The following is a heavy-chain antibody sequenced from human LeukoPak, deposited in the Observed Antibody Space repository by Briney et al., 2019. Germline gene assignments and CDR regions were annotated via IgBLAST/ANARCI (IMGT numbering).Heavy chain of an antibody. J-gene: IGHJ6*03. Sequence: SVKVSCKASGGTFSSYAISWVRQAPGQGPEWMGGIIPIFGTTNYAQKFQDRVTITADKSTSTAYMELSSLRSEDTAVYYCARVVGLTGYSSSWYSGYYHYMDVWGKGTTVTVSS. D-gene: IGHD6-13*01. CDR2: IIPIFGTT. V-gene: IGHV1-69*06. CDR3: ARVVGLTGYSSSWYSGYYHYMDV. CDR1: GGTFSSYA.